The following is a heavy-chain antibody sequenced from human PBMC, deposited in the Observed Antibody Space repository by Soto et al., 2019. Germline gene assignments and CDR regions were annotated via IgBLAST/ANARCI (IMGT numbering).Heavy chain of an antibody. CDR1: GFSLSTTGVA. Sequence: QITLKESGPTLVRPTQTLTLTCTFSGFSLSTTGVAVAWIRQPPGEALEWLALIYWDDDKRYNSSLKSRLTIPKATSRDQVVLAMTNMAPMDTATYFCARSQRGPRDFWGPGILVTVSS. V-gene: IGHV2-5*02. D-gene: IGHD5-12*01. J-gene: IGHJ4*02. CDR2: IYWDDDK. CDR3: ARSQRGPRDF.